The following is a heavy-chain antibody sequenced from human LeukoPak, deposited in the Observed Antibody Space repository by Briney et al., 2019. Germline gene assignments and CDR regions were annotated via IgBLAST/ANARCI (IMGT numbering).Heavy chain of an antibody. CDR1: GGSISSGGYS. CDR2: IYHSGST. D-gene: IGHD6-19*01. CDR3: AREGGSGWRAHDY. Sequence: SETLSLTCAVSGGSISSGGYSWSWIRQPPGKGLEWIGYIYHSGSTYYNPSLKSRVTISVDRSKNQFSLKLSSVTAADTAVYFCAREGGSGWRAHDYWGQGTLVTVSS. J-gene: IGHJ4*02. V-gene: IGHV4-30-2*01.